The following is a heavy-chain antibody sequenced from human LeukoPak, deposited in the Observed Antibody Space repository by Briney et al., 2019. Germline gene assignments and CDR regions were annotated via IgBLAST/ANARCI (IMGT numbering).Heavy chain of an antibody. J-gene: IGHJ4*02. D-gene: IGHD3-9*01. CDR2: ISSNGGST. V-gene: IGHV3-64*01. Sequence: GGSLRLSCAASGFTFSSYAMHWVRQAPGKGLEYVSAISSNGGSTYYANSVKGRFTISRDNTKNSLSLLMHNLRPEDTAVYYCARDQFDLLTGTTKTFDYWGQGTLVTVSS. CDR1: GFTFSSYA. CDR3: ARDQFDLLTGTTKTFDY.